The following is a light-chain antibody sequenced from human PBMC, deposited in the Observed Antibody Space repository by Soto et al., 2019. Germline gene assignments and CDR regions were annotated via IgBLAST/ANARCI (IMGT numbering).Light chain of an antibody. CDR2: KAS. CDR3: QQYNSYSPGT. Sequence: IQMPKSPSTLSASVGDRVTITCRASESIDSWLAWHQQKPGRAPKLLISKASSLESGVPSRFSGSGSGTEFTLTISSLQPDDFATYYCQQYNSYSPGTFGQGTKVDIK. J-gene: IGKJ1*01. CDR1: ESIDSW. V-gene: IGKV1-5*03.